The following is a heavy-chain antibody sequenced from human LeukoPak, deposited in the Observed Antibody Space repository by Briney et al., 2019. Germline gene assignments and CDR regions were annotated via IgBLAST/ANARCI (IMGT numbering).Heavy chain of an antibody. CDR3: AAGYDFFFDY. CDR1: GFTFSSYS. J-gene: IGHJ4*02. Sequence: GGSLRLSCAASGFTFSSYSMNWVRQAPGKGLEWVSYISSSSSTIYYADSVKGRFTISRDNAKNSLYLQMNSLRAEDTAVYYCAAGYDFFFDYWGQGTLVTVSS. CDR2: ISSSSSTI. V-gene: IGHV3-48*04. D-gene: IGHD5-12*01.